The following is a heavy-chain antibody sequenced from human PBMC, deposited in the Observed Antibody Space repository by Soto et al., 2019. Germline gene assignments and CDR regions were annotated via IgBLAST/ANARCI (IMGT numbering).Heavy chain of an antibody. CDR1: GGTFSSYA. Sequence: SVKVSCKASGGTFSSYAISWVRQAPGQGLEWTGGIVPIFGTANYAQKFQGRVTITADESTSTAYMELSSLRSEDTAVYYCARTWGDAFDIWGQGTMVTVSS. J-gene: IGHJ3*02. CDR3: ARTWGDAFDI. V-gene: IGHV1-69*13. CDR2: IVPIFGTA. D-gene: IGHD3-16*01.